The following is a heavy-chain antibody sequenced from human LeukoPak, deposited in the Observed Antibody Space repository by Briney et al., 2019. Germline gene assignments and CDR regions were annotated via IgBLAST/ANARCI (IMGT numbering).Heavy chain of an antibody. D-gene: IGHD6-13*01. CDR2: IYSDGTST. Sequence: GGSLRLSCAASGFTFSSYAMSWVRQAPGKGLVWVSRIYSDGTSTNYADSVKGRFTISRDNAKNTLYLQMNSLRAEDTAVYYCARGGSTWLGSGWGQGTLVTVSS. CDR3: ARGGSTWLGSG. CDR1: GFTFSSYA. J-gene: IGHJ4*02. V-gene: IGHV3-74*01.